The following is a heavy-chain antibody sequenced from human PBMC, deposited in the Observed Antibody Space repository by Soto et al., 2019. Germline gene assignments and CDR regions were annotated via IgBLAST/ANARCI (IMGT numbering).Heavy chain of an antibody. J-gene: IGHJ4*01. V-gene: IGHV3-33*01. D-gene: IGHD6-19*01. CDR3: ARDSLEVATDFDY. Sequence: QVQLVESGGGVVQPGRSLRLSCAASGFTFSNYGMHWVRQAPGKGLEWLAVIYYDETNKYYADSVKGRFTISRDNSKNTLFLQMNSLRAEDTAVYYCARDSLEVATDFDYWGHGTLVTVSS. CDR2: IYYDETNK. CDR1: GFTFSNYG.